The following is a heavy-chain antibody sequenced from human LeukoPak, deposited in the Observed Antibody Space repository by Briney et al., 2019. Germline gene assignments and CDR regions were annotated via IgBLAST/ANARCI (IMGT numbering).Heavy chain of an antibody. J-gene: IGHJ4*02. D-gene: IGHD6-19*01. V-gene: IGHV3-23*01. CDR1: GSTFNNYG. CDR3: AKAWGQQWPFAGFYDF. CDR2: INGGGETT. Sequence: GGSLRFSCAASGSTFNNYGMSWVRQAPGKGLKWASAINGGGETTNYADSVKGRFTISRDNGKNTLYLQVNSLRAQDSALYYCAKAWGQQWPFAGFYDFWGQGTLITVSS.